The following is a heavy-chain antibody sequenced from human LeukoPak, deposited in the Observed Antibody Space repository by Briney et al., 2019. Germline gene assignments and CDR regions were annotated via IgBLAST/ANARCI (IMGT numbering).Heavy chain of an antibody. Sequence: GGSLRLSCAASGFTVSSNHMSWVRQAPGKGLEWVSVICSGDSTDYADSVKGRFTISRDNLKNTLYLQMNSLRAEDTAVYYCARGPAGYNWGQGTLVTFSS. V-gene: IGHV3-53*01. CDR3: ARGPAGYN. CDR2: ICSGDST. J-gene: IGHJ4*02. CDR1: GFTVSSNH. D-gene: IGHD1-1*01.